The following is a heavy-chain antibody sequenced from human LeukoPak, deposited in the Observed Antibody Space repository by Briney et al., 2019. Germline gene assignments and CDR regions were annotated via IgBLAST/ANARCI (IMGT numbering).Heavy chain of an antibody. CDR1: GYTLTELS. Sequence: ASVKVSCTVSGYTLTELSMHWVRQAPGKGLEWMGGFDPEDGETIYAQKFQGRVTMTRSTSMSTAYMELSSLRSEDTAVYYCARGPPNWGYDYWGQGTLVTVSS. CDR2: FDPEDGET. D-gene: IGHD7-27*01. V-gene: IGHV1-24*01. CDR3: ARGPPNWGYDY. J-gene: IGHJ4*02.